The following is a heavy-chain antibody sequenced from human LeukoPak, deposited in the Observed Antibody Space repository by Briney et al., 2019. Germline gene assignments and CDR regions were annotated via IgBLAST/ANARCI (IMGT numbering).Heavy chain of an antibody. CDR1: GYTFTSYG. D-gene: IGHD6-19*01. V-gene: IGHV1-18*01. J-gene: IGHJ4*02. CDR3: ARAGDSSGWYGMLDY. CDR2: ISAYNGNT. Sequence: ASVKVSCKASGYTFTSYGISWVRQAPGQGLEWMGWISAYNGNTNYAQKLQGRVTMTTDTSTSTAYMELRSLRSDGTAVYYCARAGDSSGWYGMLDYWGQGTLVTVSS.